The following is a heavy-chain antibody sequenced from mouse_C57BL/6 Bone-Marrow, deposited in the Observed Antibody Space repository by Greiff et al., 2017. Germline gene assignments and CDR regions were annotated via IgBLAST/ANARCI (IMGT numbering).Heavy chain of an antibody. Sequence: QVHVKQPGAELVMPGASVKLSCKASGYTFTSYWMHWVKQRPGQGLEWIGEIDPSDSYTNYNQKFKGKSTLTVDKSSSTAYMQLSSLTSEDSAVXYCAREGIYGSSQYYFDYWGQGTTLTVSS. D-gene: IGHD1-1*01. J-gene: IGHJ2*01. CDR2: IDPSDSYT. V-gene: IGHV1-69*01. CDR1: GYTFTSYW. CDR3: AREGIYGSSQYYFDY.